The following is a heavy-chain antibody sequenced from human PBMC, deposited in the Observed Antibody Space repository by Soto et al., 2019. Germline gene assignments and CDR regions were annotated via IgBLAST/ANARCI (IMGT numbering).Heavy chain of an antibody. Sequence: QVQLVESGGYVVQPVRSLRLSCAGSGFSFSRFAIHWVRQAPGKGLEWVAVIAYDGSNQYYADSVKGRFTVPRDNSRSTVYLQMNNLRSEDTAIYDGARLVGGYSWRQADELDIWGQGTMVPVSS. D-gene: IGHD1-20*01. CDR3: ARLVGGYSWRQADELDI. CDR1: GFSFSRFA. V-gene: IGHV3-30-3*01. CDR2: IAYDGSNQ. J-gene: IGHJ3*02.